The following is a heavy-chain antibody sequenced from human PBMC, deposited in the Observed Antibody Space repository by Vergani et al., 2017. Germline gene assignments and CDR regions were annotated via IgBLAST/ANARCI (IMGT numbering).Heavy chain of an antibody. J-gene: IGHJ6*03. V-gene: IGHV4-34*01. Sequence: QVQLQQWGGGLLKPSETLSLTCVVHGGSFTSYHWTWIRQSPGEGLEWVGDIDHTGRPDYNPSLKSRLTMSVDKSRNQVSLTLNSVTATDTAIYFCARVNTETNGHLYYYYYMDVWGQGTAVTVS. CDR1: GGSFTSYH. D-gene: IGHD4-11*01. CDR3: ARVNTETNGHLYYYYYMDV. CDR2: IDHTGRP.